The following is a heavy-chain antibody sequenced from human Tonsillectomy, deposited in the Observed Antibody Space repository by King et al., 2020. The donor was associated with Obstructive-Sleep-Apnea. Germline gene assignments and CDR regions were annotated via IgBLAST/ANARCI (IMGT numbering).Heavy chain of an antibody. CDR1: GYSFSDFW. CDR2: IYPGDSDT. Sequence: VQLVESGAEMKKPGESLKISCKGSGYSFSDFWIGWVRQMPGKGLEWMGIIYPGDSDTRYSPSFQGQVTISADKALTTAYLQWTSLKASDTALYYCARGRTTGISPTNWGQGTLVTVSP. D-gene: IGHD3-10*01. V-gene: IGHV5-51*01. CDR3: ARGRTTGISPTN. J-gene: IGHJ4*02.